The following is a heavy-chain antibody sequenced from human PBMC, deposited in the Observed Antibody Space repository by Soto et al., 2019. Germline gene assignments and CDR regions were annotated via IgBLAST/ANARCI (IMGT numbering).Heavy chain of an antibody. CDR2: INHSGST. J-gene: IGHJ4*02. D-gene: IGHD4-17*01. Sequence: SETLSLTCAVYGGSFSGYYWSWIRQPPGKGLEWIGEINHSGSTNYNPSLKSRVTISVDTSKNQFSLKLSSVTAADTAVYYCVRSNLTTVTMYDYWGQGTLVTVSS. V-gene: IGHV4-34*01. CDR1: GGSFSGYY. CDR3: VRSNLTTVTMYDY.